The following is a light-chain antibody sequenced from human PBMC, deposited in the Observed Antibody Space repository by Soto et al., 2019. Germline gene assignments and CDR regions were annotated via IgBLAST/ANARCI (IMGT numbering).Light chain of an antibody. CDR2: EVS. V-gene: IGKV2-29*01. Sequence: DVVMTQTPLSLSVAPGQPASISCKSSQSLLHITGETFLFWYLQKPGQSPQLLIYEVSTRVSGVPDRFSGSGSGTDFTLEISRVDTDDVGIYYCKLYGTSPPFGQGTRLEI. CDR3: KLYGTSPP. J-gene: IGKJ5*01. CDR1: QSLLHITGETF.